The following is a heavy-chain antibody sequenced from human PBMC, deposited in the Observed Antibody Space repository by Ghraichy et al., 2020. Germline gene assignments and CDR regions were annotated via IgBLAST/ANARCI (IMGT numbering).Heavy chain of an antibody. CDR1: GGSFSGYY. J-gene: IGHJ4*02. CDR3: ARRGLYQLLG. CDR2: INHSGST. V-gene: IGHV4-34*01. D-gene: IGHD2-2*01. Sequence: SQTLSLTCAVYGGSFSGYYWSWIRQPPGKGLEWIGEINHSGSTNYNPSLKSRVTISVDTSKNQFSLKLSSVTAADTAVYYCARRGLYQLLGWGQGTLVTVSS.